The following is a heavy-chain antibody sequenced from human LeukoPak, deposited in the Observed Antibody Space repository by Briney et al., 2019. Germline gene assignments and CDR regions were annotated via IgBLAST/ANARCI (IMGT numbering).Heavy chain of an antibody. V-gene: IGHV3-48*03. Sequence: AGGSLRLSCAGSGFTFSDYEMNWVRQAPGKGLEWISYISNSGSIIYYADSVKGRFTISRDNAKNSLFLQMHSLRAEDTAVYYCARGPSVGRGWSPDYSRQGTLVTVSS. D-gene: IGHD6-19*01. J-gene: IGHJ4*02. CDR2: ISNSGSII. CDR1: GFTFSDYE. CDR3: ARGPSVGRGWSPDY.